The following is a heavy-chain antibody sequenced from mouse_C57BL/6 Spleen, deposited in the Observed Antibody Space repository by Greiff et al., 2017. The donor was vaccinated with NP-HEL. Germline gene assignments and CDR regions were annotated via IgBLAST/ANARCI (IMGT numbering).Heavy chain of an antibody. CDR2: IDPANGNT. CDR1: GFNIKNTY. D-gene: IGHD2-4*01. V-gene: IGHV14-3*01. Sequence: VQLQQSVAELVRPGASVKLSCTASGFNIKNTYMHWVKQRPEQGLEWIGRIDPANGNTKYAPKFQGKATITADTSSNTAYLQLSSPTSEDTAIYYCARRNDYDGGHFDYWGQGTTLTVSS. J-gene: IGHJ2*01. CDR3: ARRNDYDGGHFDY.